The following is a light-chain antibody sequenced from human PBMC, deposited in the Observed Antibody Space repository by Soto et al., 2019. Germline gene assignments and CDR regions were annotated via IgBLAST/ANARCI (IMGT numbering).Light chain of an antibody. CDR2: DVS. CDR3: CSYAGSYTNWL. CDR1: SSDVGGYNY. V-gene: IGLV2-11*01. J-gene: IGLJ3*02. Sequence: QSVLTQPRSVSGSPGHSVTISCTGTSSDVGGYNYVSWYQQHPGKAPKLIIFDVSKRPSGVPDRFSGSKSGNTASLTISGLQADDEADYYCCSYAGSYTNWLFGGGTKLTVL.